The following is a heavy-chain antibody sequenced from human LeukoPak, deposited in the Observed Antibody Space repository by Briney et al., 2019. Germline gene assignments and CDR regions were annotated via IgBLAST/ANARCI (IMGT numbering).Heavy chain of an antibody. J-gene: IGHJ4*02. CDR3: ASLQVNCSSTSCHTFDY. CDR1: GGTFSSYA. CDR2: IIPIFGTA. Sequence: SVKVSCKASGGTFSSYAVSWVRQAPGQGLEWMGGIIPIFGTANYAQKSQGRVTITADESTSTAYMELSSLRSEDTAVYYCASLQVNCSSTSCHTFDYWGQGTLVTVSS. D-gene: IGHD2-2*01. V-gene: IGHV1-69*01.